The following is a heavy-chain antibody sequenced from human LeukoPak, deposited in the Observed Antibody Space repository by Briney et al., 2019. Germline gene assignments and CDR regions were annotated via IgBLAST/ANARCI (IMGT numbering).Heavy chain of an antibody. D-gene: IGHD3-3*01. CDR3: ARGAPPYSDFWSGYCTY. J-gene: IGHJ4*02. CDR1: GFTLSTYS. V-gene: IGHV3-48*04. Sequence: GGSLRLSCAASGFTLSTYSVNWVRQAPGKGLEWVSHISRSTDTIYYADSVKGRFTISRDNAKNSLYLQMNSLRAEDTAVYYCARGAPPYSDFWSGYCTYWGQGTLVTVSS. CDR2: ISRSTDTI.